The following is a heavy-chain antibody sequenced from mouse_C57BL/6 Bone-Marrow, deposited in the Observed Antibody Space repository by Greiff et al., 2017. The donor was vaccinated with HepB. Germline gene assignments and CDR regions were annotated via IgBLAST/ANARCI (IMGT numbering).Heavy chain of an antibody. V-gene: IGHV6-6*01. CDR2: IRNKAKNHAT. Sequence: EVKLMESGGGLVQPGGSMKLSCAASGFTFSDAWMDWVRQSPEKGLEWVAEIRNKAKNHATYYAECVKGRFTISRDDSKSSVYLQMNSLRAEDTGMYYWTIGDGSSWDYWYFDAWGTGTTVTVSS. CDR3: TIGDGSSWDYWYFDA. CDR1: GFTFSDAW. J-gene: IGHJ1*03. D-gene: IGHD1-1*01.